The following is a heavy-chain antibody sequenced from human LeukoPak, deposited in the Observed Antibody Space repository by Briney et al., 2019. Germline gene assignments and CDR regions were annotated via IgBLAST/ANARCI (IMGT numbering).Heavy chain of an antibody. CDR2: ISYDGSNK. CDR3: AKAVAGKYIHGY. D-gene: IGHD6-19*01. J-gene: IGHJ4*02. Sequence: GGSLSLSCAVSGFTFSTYGMHWVRQAPGKGLEWVAVISYDGSNKYYADSVKGRFTISRDNSKNTLYLQMNSLRAEDTAVYYCAKAVAGKYIHGYWGQGTLVTVSS. V-gene: IGHV3-30*18. CDR1: GFTFSTYG.